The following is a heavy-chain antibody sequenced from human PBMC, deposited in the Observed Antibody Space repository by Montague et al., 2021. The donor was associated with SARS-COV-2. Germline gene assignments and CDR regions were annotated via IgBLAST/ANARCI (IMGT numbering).Heavy chain of an antibody. J-gene: IGHJ6*02. CDR2: LSGSSTHK. D-gene: IGHD3-3*01. V-gene: IGHV3-21*01. CDR3: ARGYLDVWSGNHYGMDV. CDR1: GFTFSNYF. Sequence: SLRLSCAASGFTFSNYFMNWVRQAPGQGLEWVSSLSGSSTHKYYSDSLKGRFTISRDNAKNSLYLQINSLRAEDTAVYYCARGYLDVWSGNHYGMDVWGQGTMVTVSS.